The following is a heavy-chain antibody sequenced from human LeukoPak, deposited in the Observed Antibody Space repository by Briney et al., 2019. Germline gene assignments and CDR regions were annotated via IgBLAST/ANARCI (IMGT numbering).Heavy chain of an antibody. CDR1: GFTFSRFA. CDR2: IGGRGGST. V-gene: IGHV3-23*01. J-gene: IGHJ5*02. CDR3: AKEGGA. D-gene: IGHD3-16*01. Sequence: PGGSLRLSREASGFTFSRFAMTWVRQAPGRGLEWVSAIGGRGGSTYYADSVKGRFTITRDNSKNTLYMQMDSLRAEDTAVYYCAKEGGAWGQGTLVTVSS.